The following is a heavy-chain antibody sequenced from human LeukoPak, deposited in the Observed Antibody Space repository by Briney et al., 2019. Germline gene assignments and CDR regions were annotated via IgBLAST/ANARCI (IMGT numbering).Heavy chain of an antibody. D-gene: IGHD3-3*01. CDR3: ARIRWGKLEWLLDY. Sequence: ESGPALVKPPQPLTLTCTFSGFSLSTSGMCVSWIRQPPGKALEWLARIDWDDDKYYSTSLKTRLTISKDTSKNQVVLTMTNMDPVDTATYYCARIRWGKLEWLLDYWGQGTLVTVSS. CDR2: IDWDDDK. J-gene: IGHJ4*02. CDR1: GFSLSTSGMC. V-gene: IGHV2-70*11.